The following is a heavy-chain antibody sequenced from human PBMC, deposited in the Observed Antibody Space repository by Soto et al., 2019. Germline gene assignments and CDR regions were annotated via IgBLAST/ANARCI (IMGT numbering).Heavy chain of an antibody. CDR2: IYPGDSDT. Sequence: GESLKISCKGSGYSFTSYWIGWVRQMPGKGLEWMGIIYPGDSDTRYSPSFQGQVTISADKSISTAYLQWSSLKASDTAMYYCARSGCSGGSCYGYYYYGMDVWGQGTTVTVSS. D-gene: IGHD2-15*01. CDR3: ARSGCSGGSCYGYYYYGMDV. J-gene: IGHJ6*02. V-gene: IGHV5-51*01. CDR1: GYSFTSYW.